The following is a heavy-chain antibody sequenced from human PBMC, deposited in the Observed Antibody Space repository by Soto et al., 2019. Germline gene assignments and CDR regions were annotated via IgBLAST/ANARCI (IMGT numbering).Heavy chain of an antibody. CDR2: INVGNGDT. J-gene: IGHJ4*02. V-gene: IGHV1-3*01. CDR1: GYSFTSNP. CDR3: ASRPNMYRGPFDY. D-gene: IGHD1-1*01. Sequence: QVQLVQSGAEVKKPGASMKVSCKASGYSFTSNPIHWVRQAPGQRFEWIGWINVGNGDTEYSQNFQGRVSITSDTSANTGYMELSSLRSEDTAVYYCASRPNMYRGPFDYWGQGTLITVSS.